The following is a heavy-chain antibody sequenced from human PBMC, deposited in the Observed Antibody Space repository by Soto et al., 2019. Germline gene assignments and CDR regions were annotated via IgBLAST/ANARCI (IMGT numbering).Heavy chain of an antibody. CDR2: ISDSGAGT. V-gene: IGHV3-23*01. CDR3: AKSFEFFWSGYGD. CDR1: EFTFSKSA. J-gene: IGHJ4*02. D-gene: IGHD3-3*01. Sequence: EVLLLESGGGLVQPGGSLRLSGSAPEFTFSKSAMSWVHQAPGKGLEWVSSISDSGAGTYYADSVKGRFTIFRDNTKNTLSLQMNNLRAEDTAIYYCAKSFEFFWSGYGDWGQGILVTVSS.